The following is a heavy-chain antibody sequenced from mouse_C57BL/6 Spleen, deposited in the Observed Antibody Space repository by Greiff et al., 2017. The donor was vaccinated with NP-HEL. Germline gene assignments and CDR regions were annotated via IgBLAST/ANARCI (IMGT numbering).Heavy chain of an antibody. CDR1: GYTFTSYW. V-gene: IGHV1-59*01. CDR3: AREDLNTYFDV. Sequence: QVQLQQPGAELVRPGTSVKLSCKASGYTFTSYWMHWVKQRPGQGLEWIGVIDPSDSYTNYNQKFKGKATLTVDTSSSTAYMQLSSLTSEDSAVYYCAREDLNTYFDVWGTGTTVTVSS. J-gene: IGHJ1*03. CDR2: IDPSDSYT. D-gene: IGHD5-1*01.